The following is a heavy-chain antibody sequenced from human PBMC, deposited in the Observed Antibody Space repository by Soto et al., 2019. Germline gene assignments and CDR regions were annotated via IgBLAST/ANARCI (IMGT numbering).Heavy chain of an antibody. Sequence: SVKVSCKASGGTFSSYAISWVRQAPGQGLEWMGGIIPIFGTANYAQKFQGRVTITADKSTSTAYMELSSLRSEDTAVYYCARAKGSVDTAMVTEYYYYGMDVCGQRTTVTVSS. CDR2: IIPIFGTA. CDR1: GGTFSSYA. V-gene: IGHV1-69*06. CDR3: ARAKGSVDTAMVTEYYYYGMDV. J-gene: IGHJ6*02. D-gene: IGHD5-18*01.